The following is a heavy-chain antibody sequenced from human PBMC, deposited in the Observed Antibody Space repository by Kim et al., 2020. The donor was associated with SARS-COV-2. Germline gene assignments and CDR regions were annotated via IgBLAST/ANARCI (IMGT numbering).Heavy chain of an antibody. CDR2: ISGSGGST. V-gene: IGHV3-23*01. Sequence: GGSLRLSCAASGFTFSSYAMSWVRQAPGKGLEWVSAISGSGGSTYYADSVKGRFTISRDNSKNTLYLQMNSLRAEDTAVYYCAKDLRLAVAGRYFDYWGQGTLVTVSS. J-gene: IGHJ4*02. D-gene: IGHD6-19*01. CDR1: GFTFSSYA. CDR3: AKDLRLAVAGRYFDY.